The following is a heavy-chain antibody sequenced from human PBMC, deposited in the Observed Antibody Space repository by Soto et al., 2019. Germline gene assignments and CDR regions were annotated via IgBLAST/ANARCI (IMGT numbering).Heavy chain of an antibody. CDR3: ARWTPGYCSGGSCYSDFDY. CDR2: ISAYNGNT. Sequence: QVQLVQSGAEVKKPGASVKVSCKASGYTFTSYGISWVRQAPGQGLEWMGWISAYNGNTNYAQKLQGRVTMTTDTSTSTVYMELRSLRSDDTAVYYCARWTPGYCSGGSCYSDFDYWGQGTLVTVSS. J-gene: IGHJ4*02. D-gene: IGHD2-15*01. CDR1: GYTFTSYG. V-gene: IGHV1-18*01.